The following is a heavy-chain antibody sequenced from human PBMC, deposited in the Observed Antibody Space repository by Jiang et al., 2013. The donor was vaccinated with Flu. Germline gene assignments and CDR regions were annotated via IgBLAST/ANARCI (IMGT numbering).Heavy chain of an antibody. D-gene: IGHD2-2*01. Sequence: GAEVKKPGSSVKVSCKASGGTFSSYAISWVRQAPGQGLEWMGRIIPILGIANYAQKFQGRVTITADKSTSTAYMELSSLRSEDTAVYYCARESHGEYCSSTSCYDAFDIWGQGTMVTVSS. CDR1: GGTFSSYA. V-gene: IGHV1-69*04. J-gene: IGHJ3*02. CDR3: ARESHGEYCSSTSCYDAFDI. CDR2: IIPILGIA.